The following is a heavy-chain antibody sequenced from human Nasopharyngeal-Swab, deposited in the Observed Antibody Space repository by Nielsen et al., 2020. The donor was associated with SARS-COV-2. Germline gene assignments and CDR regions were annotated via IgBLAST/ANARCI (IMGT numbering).Heavy chain of an antibody. Sequence: ASVKVSCKASRYTFTSYGISWVRQAPGQGLEWMGWISAYNGNTNYAQKLQGRVTMTTDTSTSTAYMELRSLRSDDTAVYYCARIRGSSGWPYFDYWGQGTLVTVSS. CDR3: ARIRGSSGWPYFDY. CDR2: ISAYNGNT. V-gene: IGHV1-18*01. CDR1: RYTFTSYG. J-gene: IGHJ4*02. D-gene: IGHD6-19*01.